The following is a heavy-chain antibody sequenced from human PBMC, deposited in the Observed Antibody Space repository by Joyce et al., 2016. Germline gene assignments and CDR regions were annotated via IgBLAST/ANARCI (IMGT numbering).Heavy chain of an antibody. Sequence: QVQLVQSGAEVKQPGASVKVSCKASGYTFTGYYIHLVRQAPGQGIEWMRWSTPNSGDTNYAQKFQGRVSMTRDMSISTAYMELSGLMSDDTAVYYCARDSPLTYWGQGTLLAVSS. CDR3: ARDSPLTY. V-gene: IGHV1-2*02. CDR1: GYTFTGYY. J-gene: IGHJ4*02. CDR2: STPNSGDT.